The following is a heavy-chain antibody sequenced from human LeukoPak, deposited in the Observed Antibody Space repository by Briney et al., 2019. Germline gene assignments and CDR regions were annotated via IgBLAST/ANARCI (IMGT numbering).Heavy chain of an antibody. Sequence: SVKVSCKVSGGTFSSDSSSWGRHAPGQGLELMGGIIPAFGTAHYAQKFQGRGMFTTDESTTTAYIELRSLGSEDTAVYYYASEGSYDSSGYARYHYYYIEAWGKGNAVTVSS. J-gene: IGHJ6*03. CDR2: IIPAFGTA. CDR3: ASEGSYDSSGYARYHYYYIEA. D-gene: IGHD3-22*01. V-gene: IGHV1-69*05. CDR1: GGTFSSDS.